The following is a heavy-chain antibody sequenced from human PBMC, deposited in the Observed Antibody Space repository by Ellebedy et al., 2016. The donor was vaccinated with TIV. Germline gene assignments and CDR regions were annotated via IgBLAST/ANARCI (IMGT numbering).Heavy chain of an antibody. V-gene: IGHV4-61*01. J-gene: IGHJ5*02. CDR3: ASSVRGVNYWFDP. D-gene: IGHD3-10*01. CDR1: GGSVSSGSYY. Sequence: SETLSLTXTVSGGSVSSGSYYWSWIRQPPGKGLEWIGYIYYSGSTNYNPSLKSRVTISVDTSKNQFSLKLSSVTAADTAVYYCASSVRGVNYWFDPWGQGTLVTVSS. CDR2: IYYSGST.